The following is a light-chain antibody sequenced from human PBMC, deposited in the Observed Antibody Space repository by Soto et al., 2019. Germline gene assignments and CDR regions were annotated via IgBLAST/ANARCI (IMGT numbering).Light chain of an antibody. CDR1: SSDVGGYNY. CDR2: DVS. V-gene: IGLV2-14*01. Sequence: QSVLTQPASVSGSPGQSITISCTGTSSDVGGYNYVSWYQQHPGKAPKLMIYDVSNRPSGVSNRFSGSKSGNTASLTISGLQAEDEADYYCSSYTSSTTFYDFGTGRTLTVL. J-gene: IGLJ1*01. CDR3: SSYTSSTTFYD.